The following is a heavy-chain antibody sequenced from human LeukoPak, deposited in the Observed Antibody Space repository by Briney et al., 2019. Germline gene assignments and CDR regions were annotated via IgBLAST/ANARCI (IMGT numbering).Heavy chain of an antibody. Sequence: WETLSLTCTVSGGSITSSSYYWGWIRQPPGKGLEWMGSIYYSGSTYYNPSLKSRVTISVDTSKNQFSLKLSSVTAADTAVHYCARGHCFGGDCYFDYWGPGTLVTVSS. CDR1: GGSITSSSYY. D-gene: IGHD2-21*02. CDR3: ARGHCFGGDCYFDY. J-gene: IGHJ4*02. CDR2: IYYSGST. V-gene: IGHV4-39*01.